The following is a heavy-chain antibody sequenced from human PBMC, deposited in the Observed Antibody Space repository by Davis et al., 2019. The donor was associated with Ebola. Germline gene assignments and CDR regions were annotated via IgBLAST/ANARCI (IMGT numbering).Heavy chain of an antibody. CDR3: AIGASYDYDSKRQNWLDP. CDR1: GYNFTGYY. Sequence: ASVKVSCKASGYNFTGYYMHWVRQAPGKGPEWMGGFDPEDSETMYAQKFQGRVTMTEDTSTDTAYMELSSLTSEDTAVYYCAIGASYDYDSKRQNWLDPWGQGTLVTVSS. J-gene: IGHJ5*02. CDR2: FDPEDSET. D-gene: IGHD3-16*01. V-gene: IGHV1-24*01.